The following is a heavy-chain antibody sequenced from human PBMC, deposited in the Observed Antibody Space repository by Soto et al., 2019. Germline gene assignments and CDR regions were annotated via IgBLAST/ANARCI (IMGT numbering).Heavy chain of an antibody. D-gene: IGHD2-2*01. CDR1: GFTFSSYA. CDR3: AKAGGYCSSTSCYSLAFFDY. J-gene: IGHJ4*02. CDR2: ISGSGGST. Sequence: GGSLRLSCAASGFTFSSYAMSWVRQAPGKGLEWVSAISGSGGSTYYADSVKGRFTISRDNSKNTLYLQMNSPRAEDTAVYYCAKAGGYCSSTSCYSLAFFDYWGKGCLVTVSS. V-gene: IGHV3-23*01.